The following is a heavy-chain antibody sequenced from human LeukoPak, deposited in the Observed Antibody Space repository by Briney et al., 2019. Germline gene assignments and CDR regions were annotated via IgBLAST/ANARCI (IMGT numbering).Heavy chain of an antibody. CDR2: INHSGST. CDR3: ARRARFLGERFDP. V-gene: IGHV4-34*01. D-gene: IGHD3-10*01. CDR1: GGSISSYY. J-gene: IGHJ5*02. Sequence: PSETLSLTCTVSGGSISSYYWSWIRQPPGKGLEWIGEINHSGSTNYNPSLKSRVTISVDTSKNQFSLKLSSVTAADTAVYYCARRARFLGERFDPWGQGTLVTVSS.